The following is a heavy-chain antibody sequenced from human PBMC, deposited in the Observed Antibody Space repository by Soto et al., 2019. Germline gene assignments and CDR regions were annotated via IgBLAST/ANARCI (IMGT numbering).Heavy chain of an antibody. V-gene: IGHV4-39*07. CDR1: GGSISSSSYY. CDR2: IYYSGST. CDR3: ARVLPTYSGSYSYNWFDP. D-gene: IGHD1-26*01. J-gene: IGHJ5*02. Sequence: SETLSLTCTVSGGSISSSSYYWGWIRQPPGKGLEWIGSIYYSGSTYYNPSLKSRVTISVDTSKNQFSLKLSSVTAADTAVYYCARVLPTYSGSYSYNWFDPWGQGTLVTVSS.